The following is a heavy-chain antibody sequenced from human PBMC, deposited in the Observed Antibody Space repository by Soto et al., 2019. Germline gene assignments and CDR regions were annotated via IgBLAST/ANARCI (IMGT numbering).Heavy chain of an antibody. Sequence: GGSLRLSCAASGFTFSSYSMNWVRQAPGKGLEWVSYISSSSSTIYYADSVKGRFTISRDNAKNSLYLQMNSLRAEDTAVYYCARVKQQLVFSAFDIWGQGTMVTVSS. J-gene: IGHJ3*02. CDR1: GFTFSSYS. CDR3: ARVKQQLVFSAFDI. V-gene: IGHV3-48*01. D-gene: IGHD6-13*01. CDR2: ISSSSSTI.